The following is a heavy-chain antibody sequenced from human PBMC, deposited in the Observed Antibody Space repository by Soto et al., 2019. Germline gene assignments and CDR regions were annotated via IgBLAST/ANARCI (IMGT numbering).Heavy chain of an antibody. CDR3: ARARPYNDNGMDV. V-gene: IGHV4-34*01. Sequence: SETLPLSCAVYGGSFSGYCLSWIRQPPGKGLEWIGEINPIGSTNYNPSLKSRVTISVDTPKNQFSLKLSSVTAADTAVYYCARARPYNDNGMDVWGQGTTVTVSS. J-gene: IGHJ6*02. CDR1: GGSFSGYC. CDR2: INPIGST.